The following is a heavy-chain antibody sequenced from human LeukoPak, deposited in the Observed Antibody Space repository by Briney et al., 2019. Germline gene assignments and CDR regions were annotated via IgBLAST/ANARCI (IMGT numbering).Heavy chain of an antibody. CDR1: GGSIRTDGSY. Sequence: SETLSLTCTVSGGSIRTDGSYWAWIRQPPGKGLEWIGSIYIDGITHYNSSLQSRVTPSIDTSKNHFSLRLTSVTAADTAVFYCARLFTRAWEYRYGMDVWGQGTAVTVSS. V-gene: IGHV4-39*02. J-gene: IGHJ6*02. CDR2: IYIDGIT. D-gene: IGHD1-26*01. CDR3: ARLFTRAWEYRYGMDV.